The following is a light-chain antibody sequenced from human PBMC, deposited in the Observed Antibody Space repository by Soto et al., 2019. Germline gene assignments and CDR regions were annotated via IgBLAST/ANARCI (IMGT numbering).Light chain of an antibody. Sequence: QSALTQPASVSGSPGQSITISCTGTSSDIASYKFVSWFQHHPGKAPKLLIYEVNNRPSGISNRFSGSKSGNTASLTISGLQAEDEADYYCSSFTSSSTQVLGGGTKVTVL. J-gene: IGLJ3*02. CDR3: SSFTSSSTQV. V-gene: IGLV2-14*01. CDR2: EVN. CDR1: SSDIASYKF.